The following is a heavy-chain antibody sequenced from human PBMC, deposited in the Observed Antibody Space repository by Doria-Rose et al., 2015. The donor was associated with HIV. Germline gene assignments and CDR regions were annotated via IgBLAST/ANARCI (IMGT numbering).Heavy chain of an antibody. CDR1: GYSVSSAYY. D-gene: IGHD3-10*01. CDR2: IYHSGST. Sequence: QVQLQESGPGLVKPSETLSLTCTVSGYSVSSAYYWGWIRQPPGKGLEWIGNIYHSGSTYYNPSLKSRVTISLDTSKSQFSLRLSSVSAADTAVYYCRFGELQRTVRGAFDIWGQGTMVTVSS. J-gene: IGHJ3*02. V-gene: IGHV4-38-2*02. CDR3: RFGELQRTVRGAFDI.